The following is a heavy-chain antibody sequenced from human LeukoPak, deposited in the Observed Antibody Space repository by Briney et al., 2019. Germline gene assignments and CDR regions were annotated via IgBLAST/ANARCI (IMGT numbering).Heavy chain of an antibody. CDR3: VKITSVTGGDC. D-gene: IGHD1-1*01. Sequence: GGSLRLSCAASGFTFESYGMSWVRQAPGKGLEYVSGISNNGGSSFYADSVKGRFTISRDNSKNTLYLQMSSLRAEDTAVYYCVKITSVTGGDCWGQGTRLTVSS. J-gene: IGHJ4*02. V-gene: IGHV3-64D*09. CDR2: ISNNGGSS. CDR1: GFTFESYG.